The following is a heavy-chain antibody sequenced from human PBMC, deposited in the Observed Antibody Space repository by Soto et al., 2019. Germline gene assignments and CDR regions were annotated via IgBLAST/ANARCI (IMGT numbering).Heavy chain of an antibody. J-gene: IGHJ4*02. D-gene: IGHD5-18*01. CDR1: RFTFSSYA. Sequence: QVQLVESGGGVVQPGRSLRLSCAASRFTFSSYAMHWVRQAPGKGLEWVAVISYDGSNKYYADSVKGRFTISRDNSKNTLYLQMNSLRAEDTAVYYCARDKDTAMVRTGFDYWGQGTLVTVSS. CDR2: ISYDGSNK. V-gene: IGHV3-30-3*01. CDR3: ARDKDTAMVRTGFDY.